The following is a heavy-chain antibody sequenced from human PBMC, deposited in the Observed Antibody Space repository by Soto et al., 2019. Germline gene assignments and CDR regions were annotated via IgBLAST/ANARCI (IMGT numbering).Heavy chain of an antibody. J-gene: IGHJ6*02. V-gene: IGHV4-59*12. CDR3: ARDPTYSDNGMVVPAKYGMDV. Sequence: SETLSLTCTVSGGSISSYYWSWIRQPPGKGLEWIGYIYYSGSTNYNPSLKSRVTISVDTSKNQFSLKLTSVTAADTAVYYCARDPTYSDNGMVVPAKYGMDVWGQGTTVTVSS. CDR1: GGSISSYY. D-gene: IGHD2-15*01. CDR2: IYYSGST.